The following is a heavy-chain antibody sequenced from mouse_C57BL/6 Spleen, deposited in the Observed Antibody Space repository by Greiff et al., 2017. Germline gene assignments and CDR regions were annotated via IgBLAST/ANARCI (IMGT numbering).Heavy chain of an antibody. CDR3: TRDYGSSTGGFAY. J-gene: IGHJ3*01. CDR1: GYTFTDYE. D-gene: IGHD1-1*01. Sequence: VQLQQSGAELVRPGASVTLSCKASGYTFTDYEMHWVKQTPVHGLEWIGAFDPEHGGTAYNQKFKGKAILTADKSSSTAYMELRSLTSEDSAVYYCTRDYGSSTGGFAYWGQGTLVTVSA. CDR2: FDPEHGGT. V-gene: IGHV1-15*01.